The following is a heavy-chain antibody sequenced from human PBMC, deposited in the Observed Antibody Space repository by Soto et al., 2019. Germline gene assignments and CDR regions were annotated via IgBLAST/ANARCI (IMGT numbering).Heavy chain of an antibody. J-gene: IGHJ3*02. CDR2: IRGKAYGGTR. D-gene: IGHD1-26*01. CDR3: TRELGGSYYDFDI. Sequence: GGSLRLSCTASGFTFGDYAMSWFRQAPGKGLEWVGFIRGKAYGGTREYVASVKGRFTISRDDSKDIAYLQMNSLKTEDTAVYYCTRELGGSYYDFDIWGQGTMVTVSS. V-gene: IGHV3-49*03. CDR1: GFTFGDYA.